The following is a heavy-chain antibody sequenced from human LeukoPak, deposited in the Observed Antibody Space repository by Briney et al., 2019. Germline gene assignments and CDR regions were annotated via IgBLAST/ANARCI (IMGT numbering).Heavy chain of an antibody. CDR3: AKDGRYYDNRGYSSLDY. V-gene: IGHV3-30*02. CDR1: GFTFSSYG. D-gene: IGHD3-22*01. CDR2: IRYDGSNK. J-gene: IGHJ4*02. Sequence: PGGSLRLSCAASGFTFSSYGMYWVRRAPGKGLEWVAFIRYDGSNKYYADSVKGRFTISRDNSKNTLYVQLNSLRAEDTAVYYCAKDGRYYDNRGYSSLDYWGQGTLATVSS.